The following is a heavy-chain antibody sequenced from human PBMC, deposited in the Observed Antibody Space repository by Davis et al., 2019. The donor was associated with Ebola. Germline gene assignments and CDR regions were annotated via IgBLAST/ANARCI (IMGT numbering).Heavy chain of an antibody. D-gene: IGHD6-13*01. CDR3: VRDTYSSSWTPFNY. CDR2: ISSDGNNK. V-gene: IGHV3-30*04. CDR1: GFTFSSYA. Sequence: GESLKISCAASGFTFSSYAMDWVRQAPGKGLEWVAVISSDGNNKNYADSVKGRFTISRDNSKDTLYLQMNSLRDEDTALYYCVRDTYSSSWTPFNYWGQGTLVTVSS. J-gene: IGHJ4*02.